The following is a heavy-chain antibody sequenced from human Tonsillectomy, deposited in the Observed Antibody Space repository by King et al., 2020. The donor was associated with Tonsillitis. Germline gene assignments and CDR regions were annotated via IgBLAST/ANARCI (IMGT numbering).Heavy chain of an antibody. D-gene: IGHD6-19*01. CDR2: ISGSGGST. J-gene: IGHJ3*02. Sequence: VQLVESGGGLVHPGGSLRLSCAASGFTFSSYAMTWVRQAPGKGLEWVSTISGSGGSTYYADSVKGRFTISRDNSKNTLYLQMNSLRAEDTAVYYCAKNQFVSSGWLPPRAFDIWGQGTMVTVSS. CDR1: GFTFSSYA. V-gene: IGHV3-23*04. CDR3: AKNQFVSSGWLPPRAFDI.